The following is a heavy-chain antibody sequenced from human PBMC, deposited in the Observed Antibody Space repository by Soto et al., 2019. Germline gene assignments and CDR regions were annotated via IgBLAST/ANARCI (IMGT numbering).Heavy chain of an antibody. Sequence: GGSLRLSCAASGFTFSSYAMSWVRQAPGKGLEWVSAISGSGGSTYYADSVKGRFTISRDNSKNTLYLQMNSLRAEDTAVYYCAKAPGYSNSWYKFGPYYFDYWGQGTLVTVSS. CDR1: GFTFSSYA. V-gene: IGHV3-23*01. CDR2: ISGSGGST. D-gene: IGHD6-13*01. CDR3: AKAPGYSNSWYKFGPYYFDY. J-gene: IGHJ4*02.